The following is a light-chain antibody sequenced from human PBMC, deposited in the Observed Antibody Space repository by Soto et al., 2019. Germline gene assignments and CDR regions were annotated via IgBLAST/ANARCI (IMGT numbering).Light chain of an antibody. CDR1: SSNIGSHP. Sequence: QSVLTQPPSASGTPGQRVTISCSGSSSNIGSHPVDWYQHLPGMAPKLLIYSTDQRPSGITDRFSGSKSGTSASLAISGLQSEDEADYCCAAWDDSLTGWVFGGGIKLTVL. CDR3: AAWDDSLTGWV. J-gene: IGLJ3*02. CDR2: STD. V-gene: IGLV1-44*01.